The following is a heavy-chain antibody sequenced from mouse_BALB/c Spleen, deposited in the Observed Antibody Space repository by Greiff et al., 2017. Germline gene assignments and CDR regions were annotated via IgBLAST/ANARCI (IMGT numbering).Heavy chain of an antibody. CDR1: GFTFSSYG. D-gene: IGHD2-1*01. Sequence: EVMLVESGGGLVQPGGSLKLSCAASGFTFSSYGMSWVRQTPDKRLELVATINSNGGSTYYPDSVKGRFTISRDNAKNTLYLQMSSLKSEDTAMYYCAREAYGNYPWFAYWGQGTLVTVSA. J-gene: IGHJ3*01. CDR3: AREAYGNYPWFAY. V-gene: IGHV5-6-3*01. CDR2: INSNGGST.